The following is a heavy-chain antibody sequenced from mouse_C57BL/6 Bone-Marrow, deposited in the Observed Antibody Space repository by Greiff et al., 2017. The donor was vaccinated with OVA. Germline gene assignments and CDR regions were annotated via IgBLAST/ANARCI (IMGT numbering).Heavy chain of an antibody. D-gene: IGHD2-3*01. CDR1: GFTFSDYG. Sequence: EVKLQESGGGLVQPGGSLKLSCAASGFTFSDYGMAWVRQAPRKGPEWVAFISNLAYSIYYADTVTGRFTISRENAKNTLYLEMSSLRSEDTAMYYCARDGYPLYWYFDVWGTGTTVTVSS. V-gene: IGHV5-15*01. J-gene: IGHJ1*03. CDR3: ARDGYPLYWYFDV. CDR2: ISNLAYSI.